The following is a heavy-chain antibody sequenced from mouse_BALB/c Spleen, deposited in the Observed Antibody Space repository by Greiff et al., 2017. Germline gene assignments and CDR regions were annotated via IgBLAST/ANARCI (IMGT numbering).Heavy chain of an antibody. J-gene: IGHJ1*01. CDR2: IWGGGST. D-gene: IGHD1-1*01. V-gene: IGHV2-6-4*01. CDR1: GFSLSRYS. CDR3: ARNFITTVVEGSYWYFDV. Sequence: VKLQESGPGLVAPSQSLSITCTVSGFSLSRYSVHWVRQPPGKGLEWLGMIWGGGSTDYNSALKSRLSISKDNSKSQVFLKMNSLQTDDTAMYYCARNFITTVVEGSYWYFDVWGAGTTVTVSS.